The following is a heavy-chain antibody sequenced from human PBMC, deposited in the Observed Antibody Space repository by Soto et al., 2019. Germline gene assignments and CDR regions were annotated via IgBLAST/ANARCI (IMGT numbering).Heavy chain of an antibody. CDR3: ARGPYYDLIWNYYYMDV. D-gene: IGHD3-16*01. CDR1: GGSISGHY. CDR2: IYYSGST. V-gene: IGHV4-59*08. Sequence: QVPLLESGPGLVKPSETLSLTCNVSGGSISGHYWSWVRQTPGKGLEWIGYIYYSGSTNYSPSLKSRVTISVDTSKNQFSLRLTSVTAADTAVYYCARGPYYDLIWNYYYMDVWGKGTTVTVSS. J-gene: IGHJ6*03.